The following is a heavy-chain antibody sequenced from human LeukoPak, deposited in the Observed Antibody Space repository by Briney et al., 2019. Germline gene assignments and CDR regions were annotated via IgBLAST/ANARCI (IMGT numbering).Heavy chain of an antibody. V-gene: IGHV3-23*01. CDR2: ISGRGGST. CDR3: AKASGTGITAAGSSYYFDY. D-gene: IGHD6-13*01. Sequence: QTGGSLRLSCVGSGFTFTTYLINWVRQAPGKGLEWVSGISGRGGSTYYADSVKGRFTISRDNSKNMLYLQMNSLRAEDTAVYSCAKASGTGITAAGSSYYFDYWGQGTLVTVSS. J-gene: IGHJ4*02. CDR1: GFTFTTYL.